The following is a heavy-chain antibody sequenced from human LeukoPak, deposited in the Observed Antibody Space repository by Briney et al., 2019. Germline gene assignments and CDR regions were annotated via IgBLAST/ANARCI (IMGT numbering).Heavy chain of an antibody. CDR3: ARHEDGYNPFDY. Sequence: GESLKISCKGSGYSFISYWIGWVRQMPGKGPEWMGVIYPGDSDTRYSPSFQGQVTISADKSINTAYLQWSSLKASDTAMYYCARHEDGYNPFDYWGQGALVTVSS. V-gene: IGHV5-51*01. CDR1: GYSFISYW. J-gene: IGHJ4*02. CDR2: IYPGDSDT. D-gene: IGHD5-24*01.